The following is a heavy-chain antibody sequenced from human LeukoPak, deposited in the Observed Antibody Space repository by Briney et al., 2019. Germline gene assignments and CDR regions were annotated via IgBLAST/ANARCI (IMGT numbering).Heavy chain of an antibody. V-gene: IGHV4-59*11. CDR2: IHYSGRT. D-gene: IGHD3-22*01. J-gene: IGHJ3*02. CDR1: GGSMSRHF. CDR3: ARLLDNDSSGDPDTFDM. Sequence: SETLSLTCSVSGGSMSRHFWSWIRQPPGKGLDWIAFIHYSGRTKYNPSLQSRVTISIDTSENNFSLKLTSVTAADTAVYYCARLLDNDSSGDPDTFDMWGQGTVVSVSS.